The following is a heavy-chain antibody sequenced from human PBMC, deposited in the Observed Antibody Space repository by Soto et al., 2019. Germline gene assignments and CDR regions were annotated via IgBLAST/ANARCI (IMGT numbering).Heavy chain of an antibody. V-gene: IGHV4-59*08. CDR2: IYYSGST. Sequence: SETLSLTCTVSGGSTSSNYWSWIRQPPGKGLEWIGHIYYSGSTNYSPSLKSRVTISVDTSKIQFSLKLSSVTAADTAVYYCARHSNEYRKSLDYRGQATRVTVAS. CDR1: GGSTSSNY. J-gene: IGHJ4*02. D-gene: IGHD1-1*01. CDR3: ARHSNEYRKSLDY.